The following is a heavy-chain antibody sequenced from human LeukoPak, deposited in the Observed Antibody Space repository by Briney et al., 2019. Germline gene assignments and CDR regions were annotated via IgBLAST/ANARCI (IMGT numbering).Heavy chain of an antibody. CDR2: IYTSVST. V-gene: IGHV4-4*07. CDR3: ARDEGYCSGGSCSPKAYNWFDP. CDR1: GGFIGSYY. J-gene: IGHJ5*02. D-gene: IGHD2-15*01. Sequence: SETLSLTYTVYGGFIGSYYWRWIRQPAGKGLEWIGRIYTSVSTNYNTSLKSRVTMSVDTSMNQFSLKLSSVTAADTAVYYCARDEGYCSGGSCSPKAYNWFDPWGQGTLVTVSS.